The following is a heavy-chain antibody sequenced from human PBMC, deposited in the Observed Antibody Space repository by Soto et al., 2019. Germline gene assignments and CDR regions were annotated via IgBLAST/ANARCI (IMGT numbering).Heavy chain of an antibody. D-gene: IGHD1-26*01. Sequence: TLRLSCTVAGIPSDDFAKNWVRQAPGKGLEWVGLMKNQSYQRTIESASVVKGRFIVSRETSNGMDYLQMNSLNIAPSAFYYCSGAESPDTAYLSLCWGKGTPVTVSS. CDR1: GIPSDDFA. CDR2: MKNQSYQRTI. V-gene: IGHV3-49*04. CDR3: SGAESPDTAYLSLC. J-gene: IGHJ4*02.